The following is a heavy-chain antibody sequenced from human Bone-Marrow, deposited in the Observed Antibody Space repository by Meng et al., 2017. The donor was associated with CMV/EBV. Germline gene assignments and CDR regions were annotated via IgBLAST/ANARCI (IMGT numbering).Heavy chain of an antibody. CDR1: GVSISSGGYY. Sequence: VSGVSISSGGYYWSWIRQLPEKGLKWIGYFYHSVSTYYNPSLKSLVTISLDTSKTQSSLKLSSLTSADTAVYYCARQQHPLRYFDYWCQGTLVTVSS. CDR3: ARQQHPLRYFDY. J-gene: IGHJ4*02. CDR2: FYHSVST. V-gene: IGHV4-31*01. D-gene: IGHD3-9*01.